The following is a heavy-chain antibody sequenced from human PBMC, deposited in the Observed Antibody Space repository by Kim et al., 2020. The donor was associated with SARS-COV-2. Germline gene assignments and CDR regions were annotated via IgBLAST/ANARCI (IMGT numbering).Heavy chain of an antibody. CDR2: IYYSGST. CDR1: GGSISSSSYY. V-gene: IGHV4-39*01. Sequence: SETLSLTCTVSGGSISSSSYYWGWIRQPPGKGLEWIGSIYYSGSTYYNPSLKGRVTISVDTSKNQFSLKLSSVTAADTAVYYCASTTVATDKIYYYYYMDVWGKGTTVTVSS. J-gene: IGHJ6*03. CDR3: ASTTVATDKIYYYYYMDV. D-gene: IGHD5-12*01.